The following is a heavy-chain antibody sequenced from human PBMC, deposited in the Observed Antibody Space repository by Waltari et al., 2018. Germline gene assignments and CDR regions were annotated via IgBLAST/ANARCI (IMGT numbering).Heavy chain of an antibody. J-gene: IGHJ4*02. V-gene: IGHV3-74*03. CDR3: TRNPGY. CDR1: DFFTDYW. Sequence: EVQLVNSGGGLVQPGGSLRLSCAASDFFTDYWLDWVRQAPGKGLVWVSRMKTDATSITYADSVKGRFTISRDSAKNTYYLQMNSLRAEDTAVYYCTRNPGYWGQGTLVTVSS. CDR2: MKTDATSI.